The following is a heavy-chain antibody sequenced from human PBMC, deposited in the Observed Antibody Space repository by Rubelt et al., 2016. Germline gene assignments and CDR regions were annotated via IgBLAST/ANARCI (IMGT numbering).Heavy chain of an antibody. J-gene: IGHJ4*02. CDR2: INPSGST. D-gene: IGHD6-19*01. CDR3: AGGPYSGWTRKGQLFDY. Sequence: QVQLQQWGAGLLKPSETLSLTCAVYGGSFSGYYWSWIRQPPGKGLEWIGEINPSGSTNYNPSLKGRAPICVDPSKNQSSLKLSSLTAADTAVYYCAGGPYSGWTRKGQLFDYWGQGTLVTVSS. CDR1: GGSFSGYY. V-gene: IGHV4-34*01.